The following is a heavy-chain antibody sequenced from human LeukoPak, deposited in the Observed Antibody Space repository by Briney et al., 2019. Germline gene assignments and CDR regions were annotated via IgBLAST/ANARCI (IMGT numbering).Heavy chain of an antibody. V-gene: IGHV3-30*18. CDR2: ISSDGVNK. CDR3: AKGQNYYDGSGYYSTDY. J-gene: IGHJ4*02. Sequence: GGSLRLSCAGSGFTFSSYSMNWVRQAPGKGLEWVAVISSDGVNKYSADSVKGRFTISRDNSKNTLYLQMNSLRAEDTAVYYCAKGQNYYDGSGYYSTDYWGQGTPVTVSS. D-gene: IGHD3-22*01. CDR1: GFTFSSYS.